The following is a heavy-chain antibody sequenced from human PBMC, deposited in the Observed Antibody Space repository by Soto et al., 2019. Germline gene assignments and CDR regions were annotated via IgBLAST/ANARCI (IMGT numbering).Heavy chain of an antibody. V-gene: IGHV4-59*01. CDR3: ARGRYCSGAACYFDF. D-gene: IGHD2-15*01. Sequence: SETLSLTCTVSDASITSYFWSWIRQTPGKGLEWIGNMYYGGSTNYNPSLESRVTMSADSSKNQFSLKLSSVTTADTAVYYCARGRYCSGAACYFDFWDQGTLVTVSS. J-gene: IGHJ4*02. CDR1: DASITSYF. CDR2: MYYGGST.